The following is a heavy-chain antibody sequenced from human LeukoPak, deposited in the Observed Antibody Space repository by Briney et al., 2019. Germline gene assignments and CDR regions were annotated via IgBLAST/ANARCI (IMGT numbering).Heavy chain of an antibody. V-gene: IGHV3-74*03. CDR2: ILADGTTT. Sequence: GGSLRLSCAASGFIFNDYEMYWVRQAPGKGLVWVSRILADGTTTMYADSVKGRFTISRDNAKNTLYLQMNSLRAEDTAAYYCARGNYGFDYWGQGTLVIVSS. J-gene: IGHJ4*02. D-gene: IGHD1-7*01. CDR1: GFIFNDYE. CDR3: ARGNYGFDY.